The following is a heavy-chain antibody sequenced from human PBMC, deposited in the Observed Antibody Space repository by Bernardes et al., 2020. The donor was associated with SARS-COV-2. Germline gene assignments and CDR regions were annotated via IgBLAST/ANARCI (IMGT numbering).Heavy chain of an antibody. CDR3: ATGPALVPAAREAWFDP. D-gene: IGHD2-2*01. J-gene: IGHJ5*02. Sequence: ASVKVSCKVSGYTLTELSMHWVRQAPGKGLEWMGGFDPEDGETINAQKFQGRVTMTEDTSTDTAYMELSSLRSEDTAVYYCATGPALVPAAREAWFDPWGQGTLVTVSS. V-gene: IGHV1-24*01. CDR1: GYTLTELS. CDR2: FDPEDGET.